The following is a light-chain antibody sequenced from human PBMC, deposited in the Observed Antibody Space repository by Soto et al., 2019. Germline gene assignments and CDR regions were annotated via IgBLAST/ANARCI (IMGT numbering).Light chain of an antibody. CDR2: AVT. CDR1: SSDVGGYNY. Sequence: QSALTQPRSVSGSPGQSVTISCNGASSDVGGYNYVSWHQQHPGKAPKLIIFAVTQRPSGVPDRFSGSKSGNTASLTISGLQADDEADYYCCSYAGSHTWVFGGGTKLTV. J-gene: IGLJ3*02. CDR3: CSYAGSHTWV. V-gene: IGLV2-11*02.